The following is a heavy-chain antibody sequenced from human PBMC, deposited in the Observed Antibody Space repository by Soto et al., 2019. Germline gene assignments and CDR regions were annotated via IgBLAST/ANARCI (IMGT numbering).Heavy chain of an antibody. Sequence: EVHLVESGGGLVKPGGSLRLSCAASGFIFSSHTMNWVRQVQGKGLEWVSSISASSTYIYYADSLKGRFTISRDNAYNSLYLQVSSLRAEDTAVYYCARGWLRDPWMYWGQGTLVTVSS. CDR2: ISASSTYI. J-gene: IGHJ4*02. V-gene: IGHV3-21*01. D-gene: IGHD5-12*01. CDR3: ARGWLRDPWMY. CDR1: GFIFSSHT.